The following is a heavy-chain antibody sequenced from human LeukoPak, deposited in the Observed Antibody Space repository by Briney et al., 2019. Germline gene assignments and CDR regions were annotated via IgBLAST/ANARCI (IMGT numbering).Heavy chain of an antibody. CDR2: VHSSGGT. Sequence: KPSETLSLTCTVSGGSVTGYYWAWIRQPPGKRLEWIGYVHSSGGTKYSPSLKSRVTVSIDMSKNQFSLNLRSVTAADSATYYCTKLSDCGDDCYDRPHWFHPWGQGSLVTVSS. J-gene: IGHJ5*02. CDR1: GGSVTGYY. V-gene: IGHV4-59*08. CDR3: TKLSDCGDDCYDRPHWFHP. D-gene: IGHD2-21*02.